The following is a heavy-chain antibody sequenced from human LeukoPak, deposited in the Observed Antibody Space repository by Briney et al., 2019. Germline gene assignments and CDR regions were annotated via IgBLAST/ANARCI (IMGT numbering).Heavy chain of an antibody. CDR1: GGSFSGYY. Sequence: SETLSLTCAVYGGSFSGYYWSWIRQPPGKGLEWIGEINHSGSTNYNPSLKSRVTISVDTSKNQFSLKLSSVTAADTAVYYCAGGGYYYDSSGYYGYWGQGTLVTVSS. J-gene: IGHJ4*02. V-gene: IGHV4-34*01. CDR2: INHSGST. D-gene: IGHD3-22*01. CDR3: AGGGYYYDSSGYYGY.